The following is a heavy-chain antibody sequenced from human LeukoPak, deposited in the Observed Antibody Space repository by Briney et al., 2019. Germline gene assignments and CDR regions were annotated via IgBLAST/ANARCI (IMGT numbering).Heavy chain of an antibody. Sequence: GASVKVSCKASGYTFTGYYMHGGRQAPGQGLEWMGWINPNSGGTNYAQKFQGRVTMTRDTSISTAYMELSRLRSDDTAVYYCARDLRVGATPADYYYYMDVWGKGTTVTVSS. V-gene: IGHV1-2*02. CDR1: GYTFTGYY. CDR2: INPNSGGT. CDR3: ARDLRVGATPADYYYYMDV. D-gene: IGHD1-26*01. J-gene: IGHJ6*03.